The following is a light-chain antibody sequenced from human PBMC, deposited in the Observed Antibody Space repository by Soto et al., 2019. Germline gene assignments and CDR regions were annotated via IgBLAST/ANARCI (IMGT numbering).Light chain of an antibody. CDR1: QSVSSSY. J-gene: IGKJ1*01. CDR3: QQYGSSRWT. CDR2: GAS. Sequence: IVLTQSPGPLSLSPGERSTLSCMASQSVSSSYLAWYQQKPGQAPRLLIYGASSRATGIPDRFSGSGSGTDFTLTISRLEPEDFAVYYCQQYGSSRWTFGQGTNVDI. V-gene: IGKV3-20*01.